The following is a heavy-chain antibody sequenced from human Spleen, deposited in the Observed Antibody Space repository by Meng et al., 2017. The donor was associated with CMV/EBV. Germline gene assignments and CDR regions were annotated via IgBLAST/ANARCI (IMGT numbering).Heavy chain of an antibody. CDR2: IWYDGSNK. Sequence: FTFSSYGMHWVRQAPGKGLEWVAVIWYDGSNKYYADSVKGRFTISRDNSKNTLYLQMNSLRAEDTAVYYCAKDSVGGDRDYYYGMDVWGQGTTVTVSS. J-gene: IGHJ6*02. V-gene: IGHV3-33*06. CDR3: AKDSVGGDRDYYYGMDV. CDR1: FTFSSYG. D-gene: IGHD3-10*01.